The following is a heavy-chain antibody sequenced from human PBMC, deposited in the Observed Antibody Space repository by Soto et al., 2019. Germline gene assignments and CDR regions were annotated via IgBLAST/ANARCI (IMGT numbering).Heavy chain of an antibody. Sequence: QITLKDSGPTLVKPTQTLTLTCTFSGFSLSTSGVGVGWIRQAPGKALEWLAVIYWDDDKRYSPSLKNRLTITKDTSNNLVVLTMTNMDPVDTGTYFCAHRSNGNYFDYWGQGTLVTVSS. CDR2: IYWDDDK. D-gene: IGHD2-8*01. V-gene: IGHV2-5*02. CDR1: GFSLSTSGVG. J-gene: IGHJ4*02. CDR3: AHRSNGNYFDY.